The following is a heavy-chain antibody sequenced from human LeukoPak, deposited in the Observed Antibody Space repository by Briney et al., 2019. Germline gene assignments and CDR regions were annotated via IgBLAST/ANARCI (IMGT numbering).Heavy chain of an antibody. Sequence: SGGSLRLSCAASGFTFSTYSMNWVRQAPGKGLEWVSFISSSGATVYYADSVKGRFTISRDNAKNSLYLQMNSLRAEDTAVYYCARVPNDPDTAMVTGWYFDYWGQGTLVTVSS. V-gene: IGHV3-48*04. CDR1: GFTFSTYS. CDR2: ISSSGATV. J-gene: IGHJ4*02. D-gene: IGHD5-18*01. CDR3: ARVPNDPDTAMVTGWYFDY.